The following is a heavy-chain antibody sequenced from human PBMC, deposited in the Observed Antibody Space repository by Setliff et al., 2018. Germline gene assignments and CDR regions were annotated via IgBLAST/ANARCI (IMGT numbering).Heavy chain of an antibody. Sequence: PSETLSLTCAVSVYSISRDCHWGWIRQPPGKGLEWIGSIYYSGSTYYNPSLKSRVTISVDTSKNQFSLMLNSVTAADTAVYYCASFIIGGWQNWFDPWGHGTLVTVSS. CDR3: ASFIIGGWQNWFDP. V-gene: IGHV4-38-2*01. J-gene: IGHJ5*02. CDR2: IYYSGST. CDR1: VYSISRDCH. D-gene: IGHD6-19*01.